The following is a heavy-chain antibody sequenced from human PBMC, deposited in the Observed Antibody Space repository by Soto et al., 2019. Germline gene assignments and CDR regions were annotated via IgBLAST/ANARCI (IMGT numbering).Heavy chain of an antibody. Sequence: ASVKGSCKASGYNFTSHNMHWVRQAPGQGLESMGIIYPRGGTTIYAQKFQGRVTMTRDTSTHTFYMELSSLRSEDTAMYYCARVGYSSTGTTFHYHGLDVWGQGTTVTVSS. CDR3: ARVGYSSTGTTFHYHGLDV. CDR1: GYNFTSHN. D-gene: IGHD3-22*01. CDR2: IYPRGGTT. J-gene: IGHJ6*02. V-gene: IGHV1-46*01.